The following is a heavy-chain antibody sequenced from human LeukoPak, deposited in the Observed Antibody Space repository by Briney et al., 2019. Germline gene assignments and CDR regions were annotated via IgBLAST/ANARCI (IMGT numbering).Heavy chain of an antibody. J-gene: IGHJ1*01. Sequence: GRSLRLSCAASGFTFSSYAMHWVRQAPGKGLEWVAVISYDGSNKYYADSVKGRFTISRDNSKNTLYLQMNSLRAEDTAVYYCARDVSDIVVVVAATLTYFQHWGHGTLVTVSS. V-gene: IGHV3-30-3*01. CDR3: ARDVSDIVVVVAATLTYFQH. CDR2: ISYDGSNK. CDR1: GFTFSSYA. D-gene: IGHD2-15*01.